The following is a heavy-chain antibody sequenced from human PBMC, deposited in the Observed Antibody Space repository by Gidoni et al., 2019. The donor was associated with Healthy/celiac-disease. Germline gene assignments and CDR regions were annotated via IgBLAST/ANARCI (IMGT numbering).Heavy chain of an antibody. J-gene: IGHJ4*02. D-gene: IGHD1-26*01. CDR1: GFTVSSYS. V-gene: IGHV3-48*02. CDR3: ARVALGSGSYYMDY. Sequence: EVQLVESGGGLVQPGGSLRLSCAASGFTVSSYSMNWVRQAPGKGLEWVSYISSSSSTIYYADSVKGRFTISRDNAKNSLYLQMNSLRDEDTAVYYCARVALGSGSYYMDYWGQGTLVTVSS. CDR2: ISSSSSTI.